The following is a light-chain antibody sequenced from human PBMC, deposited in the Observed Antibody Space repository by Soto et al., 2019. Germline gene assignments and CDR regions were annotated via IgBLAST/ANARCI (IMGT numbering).Light chain of an antibody. J-gene: IGLJ2*01. CDR1: ASNIGANYD. CDR3: SSYTTSSTVI. V-gene: IGLV1-40*01. Sequence: QSVLTQPPSVSGAPGQRVTISCTGGASNIGANYDVHWYQQLPGTAPKLLIYGTSNRPSGVPDRFSGSKSGTSASLAITGLQAEDEAHYHCSSYTTSSTVIFGGGTKLTVL. CDR2: GTS.